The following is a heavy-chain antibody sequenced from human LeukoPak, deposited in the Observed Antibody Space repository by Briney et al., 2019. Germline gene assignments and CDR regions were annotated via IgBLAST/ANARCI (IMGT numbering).Heavy chain of an antibody. V-gene: IGHV4-38-2*01. CDR3: ARVEVPRDINDWYFDL. D-gene: IGHD2-15*01. CDR1: GYSIAHGFF. J-gene: IGHJ2*01. Sequence: SETLSLTCAVSGYSIAHGFFWAWIRQPPGGGLEWIGSLYHSGTTYYNTSLKSRISTSVDTSKNQFPLKLRLVTAAGTAVYYCARVEVPRDINDWYFDLWGRGTLVTVSS. CDR2: LYHSGTT.